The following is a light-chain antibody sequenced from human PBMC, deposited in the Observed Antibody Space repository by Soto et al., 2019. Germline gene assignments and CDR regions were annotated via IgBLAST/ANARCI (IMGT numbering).Light chain of an antibody. CDR3: QQYNNWPSWT. V-gene: IGKV1-9*01. CDR2: ATS. J-gene: IGKJ1*01. Sequence: IQLTQSPSFLSASVGDRVTITCRASQDIANYLAWYQQKPGKAPKFLIYATSTFQSGVPSRFSGGGSGTEFTLTISSPQPEDFAIYYCQQYNNWPSWTFGQGTKVDIK. CDR1: QDIANY.